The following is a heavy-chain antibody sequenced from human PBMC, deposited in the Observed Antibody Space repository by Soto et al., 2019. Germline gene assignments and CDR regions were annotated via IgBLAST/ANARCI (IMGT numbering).Heavy chain of an antibody. D-gene: IGHD6-19*01. V-gene: IGHV2-5*01. CDR3: AHGSGWLFDY. CDR1: GFSLTTRAVG. Sequence: QITLKESGPTLVKPTQTLTLTCTFSGFSLTTRAVGVGWIRQPPGKALEWLAFIYWNDNEYYSPSLKSRLTIPKDTAKNQVVLTMTNTDAVDTATYYCAHGSGWLFDYWGQGTLVTVSA. J-gene: IGHJ4*02. CDR2: IYWNDNE.